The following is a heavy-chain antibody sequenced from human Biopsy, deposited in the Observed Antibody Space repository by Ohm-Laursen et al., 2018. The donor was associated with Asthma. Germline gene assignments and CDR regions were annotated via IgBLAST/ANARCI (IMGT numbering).Heavy chain of an antibody. CDR1: GFAVSRDH. CDR3: ARGDSSNWSHYYLDY. J-gene: IGHJ4*02. D-gene: IGHD3-22*01. Sequence: RLSCAASGFAVSRDHMFWVRQAPGKGLEWVSVIYSGGTSHTADSVRGRFTISRDYSKNTLYLQMHSLRAEDTAVYYCARGDSSNWSHYYLDYWGQGTLVTVSS. CDR2: IYSGGTS. V-gene: IGHV3-53*01.